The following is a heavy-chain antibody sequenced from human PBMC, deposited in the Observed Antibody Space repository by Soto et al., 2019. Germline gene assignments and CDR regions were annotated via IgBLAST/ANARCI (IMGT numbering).Heavy chain of an antibody. V-gene: IGHV1-69*08. CDR2: IIPILGIA. CDR1: GGTFSSYT. J-gene: IGHJ5*02. D-gene: IGHD2-15*01. CDR3: ARDRDIVVVVAATGAGGKNWFDP. Sequence: QVQLVQSGAEVKKPGSSVKVSCKASGGTFSSYTISWVRQAPGQGLEWMGRIIPILGIANYAQKFQGRVTITADKSTSTADMELSSLRSEDTAVYYCARDRDIVVVVAATGAGGKNWFDPWGQGTLVTVSS.